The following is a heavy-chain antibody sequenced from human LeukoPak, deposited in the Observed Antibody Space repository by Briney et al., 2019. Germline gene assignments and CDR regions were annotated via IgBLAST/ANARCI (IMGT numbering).Heavy chain of an antibody. CDR2: IYYSGST. Sequence: SETLSLTCTVSGGSISSGGYYWSWIRQHPGKGLEWIGYIYYSGSTYYNPSLKSRVTISVDTSKNQFSLKLSSVTAADTAVYYCARDGYSSAWTSPGSFDYWGQGTLVTVSS. D-gene: IGHD6-19*01. CDR1: GGSISSGGYY. V-gene: IGHV4-31*03. CDR3: ARDGYSSAWTSPGSFDY. J-gene: IGHJ4*02.